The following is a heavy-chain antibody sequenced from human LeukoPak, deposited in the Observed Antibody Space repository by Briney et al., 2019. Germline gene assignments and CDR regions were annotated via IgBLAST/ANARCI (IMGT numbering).Heavy chain of an antibody. V-gene: IGHV1-69*04. Sequence: SVKVSCKASGYTSTSYDISWVRQAPGQGLEWMGRIIPILGIANYAQKFQGRVTITADKSTSTAYMELSSLRSEDTAVYYCARGHYYDSSVLEDYWGQGTLVTVSS. J-gene: IGHJ4*02. D-gene: IGHD3-22*01. CDR3: ARGHYYDSSVLEDY. CDR1: GYTSTSYD. CDR2: IIPILGIA.